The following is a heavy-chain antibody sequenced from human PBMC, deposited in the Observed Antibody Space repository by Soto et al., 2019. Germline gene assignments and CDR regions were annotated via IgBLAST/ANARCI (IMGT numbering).Heavy chain of an antibody. D-gene: IGHD1-26*01. CDR2: IYHSGST. J-gene: IGHJ6*02. CDR3: ARTYSGSSPMWGGWDYYYGMDV. V-gene: IGHV4-30-2*02. Sequence: SETLSLTCAVSGGSISSGGYSWSWIRQPPGKGLEWIGYIYHSGSTYYNPSLKSRVTISVDTSKNQFSLKLSSVTAADTAVYYCARTYSGSSPMWGGWDYYYGMDVWGQGTTVTVSS. CDR1: GGSISSGGYS.